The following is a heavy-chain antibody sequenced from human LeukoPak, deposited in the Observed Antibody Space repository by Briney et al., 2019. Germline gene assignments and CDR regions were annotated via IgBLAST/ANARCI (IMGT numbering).Heavy chain of an antibody. CDR1: GGSIGGTSYY. CDR2: IYFRGST. CDR3: ARARAYGDYPPYYYYYYMDV. V-gene: IGHV4-39*07. J-gene: IGHJ6*03. Sequence: KPSETLSLTCTVSGGSIGGTSYYWGWIRQPPGKGLEWIGSIYFRGSTYYKPSLKSRVTISVDTSKNQFSLKLSSVTAADTAVYYCARARAYGDYPPYYYYYYMDVWGKGTTVTISS. D-gene: IGHD4-17*01.